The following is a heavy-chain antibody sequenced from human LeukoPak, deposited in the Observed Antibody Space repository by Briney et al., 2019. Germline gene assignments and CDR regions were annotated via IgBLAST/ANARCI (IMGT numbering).Heavy chain of an antibody. Sequence: ASVKGSCNASGYTFTGYYMHWGRQATGQGPEWMRWIIPNNGDTRYSQKFLGRVTMTTDTSISTAYMELSGLTSDDTAVYYCAAPGYKYGYVLDHWGQGTLVTVSS. D-gene: IGHD5-18*01. CDR2: IIPNNGDT. CDR1: GYTFTGYY. J-gene: IGHJ4*02. V-gene: IGHV1-2*02. CDR3: AAPGYKYGYVLDH.